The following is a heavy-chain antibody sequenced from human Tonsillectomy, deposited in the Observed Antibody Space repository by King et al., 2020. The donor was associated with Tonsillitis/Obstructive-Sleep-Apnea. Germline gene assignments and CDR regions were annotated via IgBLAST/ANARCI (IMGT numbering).Heavy chain of an antibody. CDR1: GFTFSRYA. CDR3: AREAGDYDLYFDN. D-gene: IGHD4-17*01. J-gene: IGHJ4*02. CDR2: ISHDASTS. Sequence: VQLVESGGGVVQPGRSLRLSCAASGFTFSRYAMHWIRQAPGKGLEWVAVISHDASTSYYADSVKGRFAISSDNSKNTLYLQVNSLRSEDTALYFCAREAGDYDLYFDNWGQGTLVTVSS. V-gene: IGHV3-30*09.